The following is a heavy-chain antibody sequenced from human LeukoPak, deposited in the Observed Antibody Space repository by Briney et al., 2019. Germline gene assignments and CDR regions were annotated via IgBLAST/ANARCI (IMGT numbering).Heavy chain of an antibody. V-gene: IGHV3-48*01. CDR1: GFTFSSYS. Sequence: GGSLRLSCAASGFTFSSYSMNWVRQAPGKGLEWVSYISSSSTIYYADSVRGRFTISRDNAKNSLYLQMNSLRAEDTAVYYCARDRYDILTGPRFDYWGQGTLVTVSS. J-gene: IGHJ4*02. CDR2: ISSSSTI. D-gene: IGHD3-9*01. CDR3: ARDRYDILTGPRFDY.